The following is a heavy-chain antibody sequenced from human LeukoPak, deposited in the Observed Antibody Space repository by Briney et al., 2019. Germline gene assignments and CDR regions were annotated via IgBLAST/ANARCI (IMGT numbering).Heavy chain of an antibody. CDR2: IYTSGST. J-gene: IGHJ6*02. CDR1: GGSISSGSYY. D-gene: IGHD3-16*01. CDR3: ARGGGYYYYGMDV. V-gene: IGHV4-61*02. Sequence: SETLSLTCTVSGGSISSGSYYWSWIRQPAGKGLEWIGRIYTSGSTNYNPSLKSRVTISVDTSKNQFSLKLSSVTAADPAVYYCARGGGYYYYGMDVWGQGTTVTVSS.